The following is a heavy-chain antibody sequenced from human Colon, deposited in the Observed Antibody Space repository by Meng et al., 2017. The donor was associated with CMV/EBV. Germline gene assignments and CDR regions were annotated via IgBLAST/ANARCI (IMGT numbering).Heavy chain of an antibody. J-gene: IGHJ6*02. V-gene: IGHV1-69*10. Sequence: SVKVSCKASGGTFSTNAITWVRQAPGHGLEWMGGILPVLGVGHHAQKFQGRVTITADKSTSTAYMELSSLRSDDTAVYYCARARGGANHYYHGMDVWGQGTTVTVSS. CDR3: ARARGGANHYYHGMDV. D-gene: IGHD4/OR15-4a*01. CDR1: GGTFSTNA. CDR2: ILPVLGVG.